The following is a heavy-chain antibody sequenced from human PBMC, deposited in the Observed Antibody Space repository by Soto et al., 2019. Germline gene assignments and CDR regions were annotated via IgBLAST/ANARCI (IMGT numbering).Heavy chain of an antibody. D-gene: IGHD3-22*01. J-gene: IGHJ3*02. V-gene: IGHV1-18*01. CDR1: GYTFTNYA. Sequence: QVHLVQSGAEVKKPGASVKVSCKASGYTFTNYAISWVRQAPGQGLEWMGWISAYNGNTNYTQKLLGRVTMTTDTSTSTAYMELRSLRSDDTAVYYCAREVPYYYDTRGAFDIWGQGTMVTVSS. CDR3: AREVPYYYDTRGAFDI. CDR2: ISAYNGNT.